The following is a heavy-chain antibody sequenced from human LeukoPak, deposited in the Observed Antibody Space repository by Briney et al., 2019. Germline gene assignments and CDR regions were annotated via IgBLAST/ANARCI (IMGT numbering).Heavy chain of an antibody. J-gene: IGHJ4*02. Sequence: PGGSLRLSCAASGFTFSSYAMHWVRQAPGKGLEWVAVISYDGGNKYYADSVKGRFTISRDNSKNTLYLQMGSLRAEDMAVYYCARGRGYIYGYDYWGQGTLVTVSS. V-gene: IGHV3-30*14. CDR1: GFTFSSYA. CDR2: ISYDGGNK. CDR3: ARGRGYIYGYDY. D-gene: IGHD5-18*01.